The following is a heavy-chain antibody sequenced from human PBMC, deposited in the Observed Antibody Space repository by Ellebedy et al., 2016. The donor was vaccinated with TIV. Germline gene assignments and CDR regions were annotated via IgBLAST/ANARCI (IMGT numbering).Heavy chain of an antibody. CDR3: AKAKADGSGYDFFSDH. CDR2: LRKDESTK. Sequence: GESLKISCAASGFTFSTYGMHWVRQAPGKGLEWVAYLRKDESTKYFADSVKGRFTVSRDNSRNTLYLQMYSLRVEDTAIYYCAKAKADGSGYDFFSDHWGQGTLVTVSS. D-gene: IGHD5-12*01. J-gene: IGHJ4*02. CDR1: GFTFSTYG. V-gene: IGHV3-30*02.